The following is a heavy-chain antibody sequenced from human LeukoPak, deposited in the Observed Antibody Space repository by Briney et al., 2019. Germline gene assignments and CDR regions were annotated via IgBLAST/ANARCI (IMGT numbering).Heavy chain of an antibody. CDR2: ISGSGGST. D-gene: IGHD5-24*01. Sequence: GGSLRLSCAASGFTFSSYGMHWVRQAPGKGLEWVSAISGSGGSTYYADSVKGRFTISRDNSKNTLYLQMNSLRAEDTAVYYCAKVFEWDGYNNGPFYYWGQGTLVTVSS. J-gene: IGHJ4*02. V-gene: IGHV3-23*01. CDR3: AKVFEWDGYNNGPFYY. CDR1: GFTFSSYG.